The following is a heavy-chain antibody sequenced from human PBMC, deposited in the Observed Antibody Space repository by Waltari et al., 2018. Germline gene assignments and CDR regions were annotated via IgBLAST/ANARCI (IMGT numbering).Heavy chain of an antibody. V-gene: IGHV3-11*01. D-gene: IGHD3-3*01. J-gene: IGHJ4*02. CDR3: ARVREQNNDFWNGYSFYFDH. Sequence: QVQLVESGGGLVNPGGSLRLSCAASGFSFSDYFMPWIRQAPGKGLEWVAYISSRDDIIYHADSVRGRFTISRDSAKNSLFLQMKGLRAEDTAVYYCARVREQNNDFWNGYSFYFDHWGQGALVTVSS. CDR1: GFSFSDYF. CDR2: ISSRDDII.